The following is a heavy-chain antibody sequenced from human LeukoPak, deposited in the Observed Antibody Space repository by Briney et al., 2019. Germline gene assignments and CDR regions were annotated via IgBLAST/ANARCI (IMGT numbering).Heavy chain of an antibody. CDR2: ITNDGSST. Sequence: GGSLRLSCAASGLTFSSHWMHWVRQAPGKGLVWVSRITNDGSSTTYADSVKGRFTISRDNAKNMLYLQVNSLRAEDTAVYYCARGLVGGYYSSSFWGQGTPVTVSS. D-gene: IGHD6-13*01. CDR3: ARGLVGGYYSSSF. V-gene: IGHV3-74*01. CDR1: GLTFSSHW. J-gene: IGHJ4*02.